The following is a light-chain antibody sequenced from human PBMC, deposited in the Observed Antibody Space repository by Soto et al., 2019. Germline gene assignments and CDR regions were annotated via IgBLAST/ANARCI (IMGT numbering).Light chain of an antibody. CDR1: QSVSSSY. Sequence: EIVLTQAPGTLSLSPGERATLSCRASQSVSSSYLDWYQQKPGQAPRLLIYGASSRATGIPDRFSGSGSVTYFTLTISRLEPEDFAVYYCQQYGSSPPYTFGHATKREIK. V-gene: IGKV3-20*01. J-gene: IGKJ2*01. CDR3: QQYGSSPPYT. CDR2: GAS.